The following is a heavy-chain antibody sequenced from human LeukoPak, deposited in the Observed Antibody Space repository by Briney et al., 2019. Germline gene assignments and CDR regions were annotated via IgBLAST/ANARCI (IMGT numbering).Heavy chain of an antibody. CDR3: AKDLGSSRPRGDC. V-gene: IGHV4-39*07. Sequence: PSETLSLTCTVSSGSISSSTYYWGWIRQPPGKGLEWIGTIYYTGSTYYNPSLKSRVTISVDTSKNQFSLRLTSVTAADTAVYYCAKDLGSSRPRGDCWGQGTLVTVSS. J-gene: IGHJ4*02. CDR2: IYYTGST. D-gene: IGHD6-6*01. CDR1: SGSISSSTYY.